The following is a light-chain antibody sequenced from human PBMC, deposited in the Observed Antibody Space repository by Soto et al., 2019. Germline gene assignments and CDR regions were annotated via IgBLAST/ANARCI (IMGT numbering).Light chain of an antibody. CDR3: QQSYSTPQT. Sequence: DVQMTQSPSSLSASVGDRVTITCRASQSITSYLNWYQQKPGKAPKLLIYGASTLQGGVPSRFSGSRSETDFTLTISSLRPEDFATYFCQQSYSTPQTFGQGTKVDIK. V-gene: IGKV1-39*01. J-gene: IGKJ1*01. CDR2: GAS. CDR1: QSITSY.